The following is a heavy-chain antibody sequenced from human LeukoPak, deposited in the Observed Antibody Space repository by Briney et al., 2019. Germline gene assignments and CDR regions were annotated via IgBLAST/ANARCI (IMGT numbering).Heavy chain of an antibody. J-gene: IGHJ5*02. CDR1: GYTFIGYH. CDR3: ARSTVTTNWFDP. Sequence: ASVKVSCKASGYTFIGYHMHWVRQAPGQGLEWMGRIIPILGIANYAQKFQGRVTITADKSTSTAYMELSSLRSEDTAVYYCARSTVTTNWFDPWGQGTLVTASS. V-gene: IGHV1-69*02. CDR2: IIPILGIA. D-gene: IGHD4-17*01.